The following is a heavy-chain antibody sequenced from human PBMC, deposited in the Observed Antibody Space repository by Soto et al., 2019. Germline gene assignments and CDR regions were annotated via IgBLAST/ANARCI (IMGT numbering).Heavy chain of an antibody. CDR1: GYTFTSYG. CDR3: AADPVTKYYYYGMDV. Sequence: GASVKVSCKASGYTFTSYGISWVRQAPGQRLEWIGWIVVGSGNTNYAQKFQERVTITRDMSTSTAYMELSSLRSEDTAVYYCAADPVTKYYYYGMDVWGQGTTVTVSS. D-gene: IGHD4-4*01. J-gene: IGHJ6*02. V-gene: IGHV1-58*02. CDR2: IVVGSGNT.